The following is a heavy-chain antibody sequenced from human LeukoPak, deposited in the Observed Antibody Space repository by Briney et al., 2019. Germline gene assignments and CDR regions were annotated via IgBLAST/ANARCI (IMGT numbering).Heavy chain of an antibody. D-gene: IGHD3-22*01. CDR1: GFTFSSYA. V-gene: IGHV3-23*01. J-gene: IGHJ4*02. Sequence: GGSLRLSCPASGFTFSSYAMSWVRQAPGKGLEWVSAISGSGGSTYYADSVKGRFTISRDNSKNTLYLQMNSLRAEDTAVYYCAKDSNYDSSGYYFNYFDYWGQGTLVTVSS. CDR2: ISGSGGST. CDR3: AKDSNYDSSGYYFNYFDY.